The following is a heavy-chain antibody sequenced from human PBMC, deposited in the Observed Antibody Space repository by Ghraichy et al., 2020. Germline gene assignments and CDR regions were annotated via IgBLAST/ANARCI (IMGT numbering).Heavy chain of an antibody. V-gene: IGHV3-21*06. D-gene: IGHD2-15*01. CDR3: ARVYPYSTFDVFDF. J-gene: IGHJ3*01. CDR1: GFTFSRYT. Sequence: GGSLRLSCAASGFTFSRYTMSWVRQNPGAGLEWVSSISSSSTYMYYADSMKVRFTISRDDAKNSLYLQMNSLRAEDTAVYYCARVYPYSTFDVFDFWGQGTMVTVSS. CDR2: ISSSSTYM.